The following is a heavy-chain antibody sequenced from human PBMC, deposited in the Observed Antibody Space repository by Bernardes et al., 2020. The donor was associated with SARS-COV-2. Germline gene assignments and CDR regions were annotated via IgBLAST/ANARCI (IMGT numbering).Heavy chain of an antibody. J-gene: IGHJ4*02. V-gene: IGHV4-34*01. CDR3: ARGAKVLEY. D-gene: IGHD3-10*01. CDR2: INHSGVT. Sequence: SETLSLTCAVHGCSLISYYLSWVRQPPGTGLEWIGHINHSGVTNYNPTLKSRLSISVDTSKNQFSLRLTYVTAADTAIYYCARGAKVLEYWGQGTLVSVSS. CDR1: GCSLISYY.